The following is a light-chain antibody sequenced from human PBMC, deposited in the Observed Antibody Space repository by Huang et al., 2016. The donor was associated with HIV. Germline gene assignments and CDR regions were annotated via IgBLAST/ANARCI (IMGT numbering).Light chain of an antibody. CDR1: QSVSKY. Sequence: EIVLTQSPDTLSLSPGERATLSCRASQSVSKYLAWYQQKPGQSPRLLIYGASNGAAGIPARFSGSGSGTDFTLSISSLEPEDFAVYYCQQRDNWPPMYTFGQGTKLEIK. V-gene: IGKV3-11*01. CDR3: QQRDNWPPMYT. J-gene: IGKJ2*01. CDR2: GAS.